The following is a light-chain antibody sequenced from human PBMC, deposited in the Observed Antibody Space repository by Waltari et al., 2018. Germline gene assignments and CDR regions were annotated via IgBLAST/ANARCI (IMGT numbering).Light chain of an antibody. CDR2: INSDDTH. CDR1: SGHSSYA. J-gene: IGLJ3*02. Sequence: QLVLTQSPSASASLGASVKFTCTLSSGHSSYAIAWPQQQPEKGPRYLMKINSDDTHTKGDGIPDRFSGSSSGAERYLTISSRQSEDEADYYCQTWGTGSWVFGGGTKLTVL. V-gene: IGLV4-69*01. CDR3: QTWGTGSWV.